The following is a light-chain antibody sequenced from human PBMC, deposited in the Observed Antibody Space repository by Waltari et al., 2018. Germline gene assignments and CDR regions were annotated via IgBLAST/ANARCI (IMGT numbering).Light chain of an antibody. CDR3: CSYVGSSYV. J-gene: IGLJ1*01. CDR1: SSDVGSYNL. V-gene: IGLV2-23*02. Sequence: QSALTPPASVSGSPGQSITISCTGTSSDVGSYNLVSWYQHHPGKAPKLMIYEVSKRPSGVSNRFSGSKSGNTASLRISGLQAEDEADYYCCSYVGSSYVFGSGTKVTVL. CDR2: EVS.